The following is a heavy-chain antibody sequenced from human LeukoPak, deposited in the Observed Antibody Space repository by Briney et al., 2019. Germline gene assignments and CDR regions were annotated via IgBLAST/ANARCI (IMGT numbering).Heavy chain of an antibody. V-gene: IGHV3-23*01. D-gene: IGHD3-10*01. J-gene: IGHJ4*02. CDR1: GFTFSTYA. CDR3: AREATCHGTDCLYAQY. CDR2: INGDAT. Sequence: PGGSLRLSCAASGFTFSTYAMSWVRQAPGKGLEWVSAINGDATHYADSVKGRFTISRDNSKSTLYLQMNGLRAEDTALYYCAREATCHGTDCLYAQYWGQGTLVTVTS.